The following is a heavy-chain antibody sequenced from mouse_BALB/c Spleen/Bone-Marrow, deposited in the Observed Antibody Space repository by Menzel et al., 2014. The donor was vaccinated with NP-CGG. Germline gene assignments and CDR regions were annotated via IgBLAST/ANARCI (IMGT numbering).Heavy chain of an antibody. CDR2: ISNGGGNT. V-gene: IGHV5-12-2*01. D-gene: IGHD4-1*01. Sequence: EVNLVESGGDLVQPGGSLKLSCAASGLTFSNYNISWVRQTPEKRLERVVYISNGGGNTYYPDTVKGRFTISRDNAKNTLYLQMTSLKSEDTAIYYCARHETGTGQYFDYWGQGTTLTVSS. J-gene: IGHJ2*01. CDR3: ARHETGTGQYFDY. CDR1: GLTFSNYN.